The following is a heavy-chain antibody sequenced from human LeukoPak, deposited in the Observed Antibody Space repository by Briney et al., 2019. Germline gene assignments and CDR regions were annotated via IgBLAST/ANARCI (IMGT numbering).Heavy chain of an antibody. J-gene: IGHJ4*02. CDR3: AREAPLYCSSTSCYTSGY. CDR2: ISSSSSYI. V-gene: IGHV3-21*01. CDR1: GFTVSSNY. Sequence: GGSLRLSCAASGFTVSSNYMNWVRQAPGKGLEWVSSISSSSSYIYYADSVKGRFTISRDNAKNSLYLQMNSLRAEDTAVYYCAREAPLYCSSTSCYTSGYWGQGTLVTVSS. D-gene: IGHD2-2*02.